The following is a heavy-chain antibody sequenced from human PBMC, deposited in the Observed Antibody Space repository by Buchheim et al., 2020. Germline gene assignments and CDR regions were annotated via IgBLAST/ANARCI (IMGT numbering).Heavy chain of an antibody. V-gene: IGHV1-46*01. Sequence: QVHLVQSGAEVKKPGASVKVSCKASGYTFTSDYFHWVRQVPGQGLEWMGIVNPSGGATSYSQKFQGRVTMTGDTSTSTVYMELSSLRSEDTAVYYCARAETIAARPHYYMDVWGNGTT. J-gene: IGHJ6*03. CDR1: GYTFTSDY. D-gene: IGHD6-6*01. CDR3: ARAETIAARPHYYMDV. CDR2: VNPSGGAT.